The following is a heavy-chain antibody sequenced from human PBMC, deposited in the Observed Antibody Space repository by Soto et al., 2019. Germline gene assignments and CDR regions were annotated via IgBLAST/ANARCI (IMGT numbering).Heavy chain of an antibody. Sequence: SVKVSCKASGGTFSSYAISWVRQAPERGLEWMGGIIPIFGTANYAQKFQGRVTITADESTSTAYMELSSLRSEDTAVYYCARGSSSWFTYSHYYYYYGMDVWGQGTTVTVSS. CDR1: GGTFSSYA. D-gene: IGHD6-13*01. V-gene: IGHV1-69*13. J-gene: IGHJ6*02. CDR2: IIPIFGTA. CDR3: ARGSSSWFTYSHYYYYYGMDV.